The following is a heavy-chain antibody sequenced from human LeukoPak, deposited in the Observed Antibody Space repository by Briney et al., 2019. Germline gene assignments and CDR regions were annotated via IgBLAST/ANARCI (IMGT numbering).Heavy chain of an antibody. Sequence: GGSLRLSCAASGFSFSIHGMSWVRQAPGKGLEWVSAIGAGSAYTEYADSVKGRFTISRDDSKNTLLLQMYSLRAEDTAVYYCVQDFWATTGYRGQGTLVTVSS. D-gene: IGHD4-17*01. CDR1: GFSFSIHG. CDR3: VQDFWATTGY. CDR2: IGAGSAYT. V-gene: IGHV3-23*01. J-gene: IGHJ4*02.